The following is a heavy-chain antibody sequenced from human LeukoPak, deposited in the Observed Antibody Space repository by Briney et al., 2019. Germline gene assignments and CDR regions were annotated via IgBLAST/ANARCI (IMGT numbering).Heavy chain of an antibody. CDR2: IRIGGGGT. CDR1: GFDLTTYA. V-gene: IGHV3-23*01. CDR3: ARDSVFAFDY. J-gene: IGHJ4*02. Sequence: GGSLRLSCAASGFDLTTYAMSWVRQAPAKGLEWVSSIRIGGGGTYYADSVKGRFTISRDNAKNALYLQMNRLRVEDTAVYFCARDSVFAFDYWSQGTLVTVSS. D-gene: IGHD5/OR15-5a*01.